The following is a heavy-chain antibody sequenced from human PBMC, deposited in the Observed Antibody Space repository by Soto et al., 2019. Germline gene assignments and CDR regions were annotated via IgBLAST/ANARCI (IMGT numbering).Heavy chain of an antibody. Sequence: QITLKESGPTLVKPTQTLTLTCTFSGFSLSTSGVGVGWIRQPPGKALEWLALIYWDDDKRYSPSLKSRLTIAKATSKNQVVLTMTIMDPVDTATYYCAHIRIVGAPTDAFDIWGQGTMVTVSS. CDR3: AHIRIVGAPTDAFDI. CDR2: IYWDDDK. CDR1: GFSLSTSGVG. J-gene: IGHJ3*02. D-gene: IGHD1-26*01. V-gene: IGHV2-5*02.